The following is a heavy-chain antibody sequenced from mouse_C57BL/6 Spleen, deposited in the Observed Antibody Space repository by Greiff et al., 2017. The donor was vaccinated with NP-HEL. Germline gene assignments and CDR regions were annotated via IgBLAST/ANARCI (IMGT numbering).Heavy chain of an antibody. CDR2: IYPGSGST. V-gene: IGHV1-55*01. Sequence: QVQLQQPGAELVKPGASVKMSCKASGYTFTSYWITWVKQRPGQGLEWLGDIYPGSGSTNYNEKFKSKATLTVDTSSSTAYMQLSSLTSEDSAVYYCARGIYEGYYVGAYWGQGTLVTVSA. CDR3: ARGIYEGYYVGAY. CDR1: GYTFTSYW. J-gene: IGHJ3*01. D-gene: IGHD2-3*01.